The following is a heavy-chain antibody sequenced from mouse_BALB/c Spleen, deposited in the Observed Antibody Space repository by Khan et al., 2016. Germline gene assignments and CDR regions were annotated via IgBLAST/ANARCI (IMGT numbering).Heavy chain of an antibody. CDR2: IDPANDNT. V-gene: IGHV14-3*02. D-gene: IGHD2-4*01. J-gene: IGHJ3*01. CDR1: GFNIKDTY. CDR3: ARSYYDSWFVY. Sequence: VQLKQSGAELVKPGASVKLSCTASGFNIKDTYMHWMIQRPEQGLEWIGRIDPANDNTKYVPKFQGKATITADTSSNTAYLQLSSLTSEDTAVYYCARSYYDSWFVYWGQGTLVTVSA.